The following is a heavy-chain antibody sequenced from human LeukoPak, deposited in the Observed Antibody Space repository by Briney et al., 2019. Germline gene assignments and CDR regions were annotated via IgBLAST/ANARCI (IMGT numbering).Heavy chain of an antibody. CDR2: IYSSGDT. Sequence: PSETLSLTCTVSGGSISSYYWDWIRQPAGKGLEWIGRIYSSGDTNYNPSLKSRVTMSVDTSKNQFSLRLSSLTAADTAVYYCARDVGSAGVTFPTYHFDFSGQGTLVTVFS. D-gene: IGHD2-2*02. CDR1: GGSISSYY. J-gene: IGHJ4*02. V-gene: IGHV4-4*07. CDR3: ARDVGSAGVTFPTYHFDF.